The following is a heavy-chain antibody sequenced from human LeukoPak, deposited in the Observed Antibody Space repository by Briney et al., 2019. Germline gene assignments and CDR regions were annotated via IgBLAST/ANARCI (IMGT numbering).Heavy chain of an antibody. J-gene: IGHJ4*02. D-gene: IGHD3-10*01. CDR3: ARNYYGSGIYYNPGGY. V-gene: IGHV1-2*02. Sequence: GASVNVSCKASGYTFTSYHMHWVRQAPGQGLEWMGWINPNSGGTNYAEKFQGRVTMTRDTSISTAYMELSSLISDDTAVYYCARNYYGSGIYYNPGGYWGQGTLVTVSS. CDR2: INPNSGGT. CDR1: GYTFTSYH.